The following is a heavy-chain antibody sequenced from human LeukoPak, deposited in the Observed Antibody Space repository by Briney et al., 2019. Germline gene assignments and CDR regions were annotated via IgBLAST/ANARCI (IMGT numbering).Heavy chain of an antibody. CDR3: ARAGFGCSGGSCYSVSVDP. D-gene: IGHD2-15*01. Sequence: PSETLSLTCAVSGGSISSSNWWSWVRQPPGKGLEWIGEIYHSGSTNYNPSLKSRVTISVDKSKNQFSLKLSSVTAADTAVYYCARAGFGCSGGSCYSVSVDPWGQGTLVTVSS. J-gene: IGHJ5*02. V-gene: IGHV4-4*02. CDR2: IYHSGST. CDR1: GGSISSSNW.